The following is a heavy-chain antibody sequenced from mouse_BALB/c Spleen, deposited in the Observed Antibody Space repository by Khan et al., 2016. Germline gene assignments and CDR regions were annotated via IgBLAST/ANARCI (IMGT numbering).Heavy chain of an antibody. Sequence: VQLKQSGAELVRSGASVKLSCTASVFNIKDYYMHWVKQRPEQGLEWIGWIDPENGDTEYAPKFQGKATMTADTSSNAAYLQFSSLTSEDSAVYYWYAIYYGSDVYVDYWGQGTTLTVSS. J-gene: IGHJ2*01. CDR1: VFNIKDYY. CDR2: IDPENGDT. D-gene: IGHD1-1*01. V-gene: IGHV14-4*02. CDR3: YAIYYGSDVYVDY.